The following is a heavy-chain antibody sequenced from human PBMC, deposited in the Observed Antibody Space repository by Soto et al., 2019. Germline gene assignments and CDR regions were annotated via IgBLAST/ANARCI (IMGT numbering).Heavy chain of an antibody. V-gene: IGHV3-66*01. CDR3: ARDIVDTAMVTTAEYFQH. CDR1: GFTVSSNY. CDR2: IYSDGSI. D-gene: IGHD5-18*01. Sequence: GGSLRLSCAAAGFTVSSNYMSWVRQAPGKGLEWVSIIYSDGSIYYADSVKGRFTISRDKSKNSLYLQMNSLRAEDTAVYYCARDIVDTAMVTTAEYFQHWGQGTLVTVSS. J-gene: IGHJ1*01.